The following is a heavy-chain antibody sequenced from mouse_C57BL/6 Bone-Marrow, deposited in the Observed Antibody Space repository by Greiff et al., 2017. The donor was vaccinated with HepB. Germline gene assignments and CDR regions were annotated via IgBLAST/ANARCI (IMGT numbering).Heavy chain of an antibody. J-gene: IGHJ2*01. Sequence: VQLQQSGTVLARPGASVKMSCKTSGYTFTSYWMHWVKQRPGQGLEWIGAIYPGNSDTSYNQKFKGKAKLTAVTSASNAYMELSSLTNEDSAVYYCTRYYYGSSYGYFDYWGQGTTLTVSS. CDR3: TRYYYGSSYGYFDY. D-gene: IGHD1-1*01. CDR1: GYTFTSYW. V-gene: IGHV1-5*01. CDR2: IYPGNSDT.